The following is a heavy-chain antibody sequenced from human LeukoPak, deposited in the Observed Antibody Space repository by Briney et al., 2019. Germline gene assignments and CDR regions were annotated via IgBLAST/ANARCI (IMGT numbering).Heavy chain of an antibody. V-gene: IGHV4-34*01. CDR1: GGSFSGYY. CDR3: ARVGYSYGYYYMDV. J-gene: IGHJ6*03. D-gene: IGHD5-18*01. CDR2: INHSGST. Sequence: SETLSLTCAVYGGSFSGYYWSWIRQPPGKGLEWIGEINHSGSTNYNPSLKSRVTISVDTSKNQFSLKLGSVTAADTAVYYCARVGYSYGYYYMDVWGKGTTVTVSS.